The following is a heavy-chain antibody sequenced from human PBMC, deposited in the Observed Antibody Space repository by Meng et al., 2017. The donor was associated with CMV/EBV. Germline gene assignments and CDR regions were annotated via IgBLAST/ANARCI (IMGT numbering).Heavy chain of an antibody. CDR1: GYTFTSYY. V-gene: IGHV1-8*01. J-gene: IGHJ6*02. CDR2: MNPNSGNT. Sequence: ASLMVSCKASGYTFTSYYINWLRQATGQGLEWMGWMNPNSGNTGYAQKFQGRVTMTRNTSISTAYMALSSLRSEDTAVYYCARGRGRITIFGVVIIIGDYYYGMDVWGQGTTVTVSS. CDR3: ARGRGRITIFGVVIIIGDYYYGMDV. D-gene: IGHD3-3*01.